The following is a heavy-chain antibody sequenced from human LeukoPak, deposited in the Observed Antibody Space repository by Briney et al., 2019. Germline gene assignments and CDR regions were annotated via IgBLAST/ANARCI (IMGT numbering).Heavy chain of an antibody. V-gene: IGHV3-49*03. CDR3: TRVWYCSSTSCYAPDY. J-gene: IGHJ4*02. Sequence: SGGSLRLSCTASGFTFGDYAMSWFRQAPGKGLEWVGFIRSKAYGGTTEYAASVKGRFTISRDDSKSIAYLQMNSLKTEDTAVYYCTRVWYCSSTSCYAPDYWGQGTLVTVSS. CDR1: GFTFGDYA. CDR2: IRSKAYGGTT. D-gene: IGHD2-2*01.